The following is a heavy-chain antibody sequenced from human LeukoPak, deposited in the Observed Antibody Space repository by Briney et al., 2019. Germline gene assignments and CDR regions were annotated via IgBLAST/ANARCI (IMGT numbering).Heavy chain of an antibody. CDR1: GYTFTSYD. V-gene: IGHV1-8*01. Sequence: ASVKVSCKASGYTFTSYDINWVRRAPGQGLEWMGWMNPNSGNTGYAQKFQGRVTMTRNTSISTAYMELSSLRSEDTAVYYCARRTKLGARRVWYFDLWGRGTLVTVSS. D-gene: IGHD3-16*01. CDR3: ARRTKLGARRVWYFDL. CDR2: MNPNSGNT. J-gene: IGHJ2*01.